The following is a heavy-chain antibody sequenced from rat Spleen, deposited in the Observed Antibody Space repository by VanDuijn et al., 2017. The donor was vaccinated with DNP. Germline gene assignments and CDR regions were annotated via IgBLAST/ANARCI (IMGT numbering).Heavy chain of an antibody. J-gene: IGHJ4*01. CDR1: GFTFSGNY. V-gene: IGHV5-25*01. CDR2: ISSSGGTI. Sequence: EVQLVESGGGLVQPGGSLKLSCAGSGFTFSGNYMAWVRQAPTKGLEWVASISSSGGTIFYRDSLKGRFTGSRDNAKITLYLQMNSLRSEDKATYYCARYSRGAMDAWGQGTSVPVSS. CDR3: ARYSRGAMDA. D-gene: IGHD1-11*01.